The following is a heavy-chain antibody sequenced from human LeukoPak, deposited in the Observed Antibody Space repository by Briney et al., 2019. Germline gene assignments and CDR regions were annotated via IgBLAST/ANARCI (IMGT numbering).Heavy chain of an antibody. CDR2: ISSSSSYI. CDR1: GFTFNKYN. J-gene: IGHJ5*02. V-gene: IGHV3-21*01. CDR3: ARERSMVRGVSWFDP. D-gene: IGHD3-10*01. Sequence: GGSLRLSCAASGFTFNKYNMNWVRQAPGKGLEWVSSISSSSSYIYYADSVKGRFTISRDNAKNSLYLQMNSLRAEDTAVYYCARERSMVRGVSWFDPWGQGTLVTVSS.